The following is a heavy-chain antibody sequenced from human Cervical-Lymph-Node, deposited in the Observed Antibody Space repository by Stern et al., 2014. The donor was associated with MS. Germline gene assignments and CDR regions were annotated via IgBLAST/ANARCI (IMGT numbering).Heavy chain of an antibody. CDR1: GFSLNNPRMG. V-gene: IGHV2-26*01. Sequence: QVTLRESGPVLVRPTETLTMTCTVSGFSLNNPRMGVRWIRQPPGKALEWIAHNFSNDEKSYNTYLRPRLTVSKDASKSHVVLSMTNVDTVDTATYYCARTESYGTRYYWGQGTLVTVSS. D-gene: IGHD3-16*01. CDR3: ARTESYGTRYY. J-gene: IGHJ4*02. CDR2: NFSNDEK.